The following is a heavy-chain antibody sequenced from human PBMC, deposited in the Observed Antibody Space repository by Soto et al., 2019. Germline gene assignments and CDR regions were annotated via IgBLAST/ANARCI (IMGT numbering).Heavy chain of an antibody. V-gene: IGHV3-33*01. Sequence: GWSLRLSCAASGFTFSSYGMHWVRQAPGNGLEWVAVIWYDGSNKYYADSVKGRFTISRDNSKNTLYLQMNSLRAEDTAVYYCAREKISGWYSSYYYYGMDVWGQGTTVTVSS. J-gene: IGHJ6*02. CDR3: AREKISGWYSSYYYYGMDV. D-gene: IGHD6-19*01. CDR1: GFTFSSYG. CDR2: IWYDGSNK.